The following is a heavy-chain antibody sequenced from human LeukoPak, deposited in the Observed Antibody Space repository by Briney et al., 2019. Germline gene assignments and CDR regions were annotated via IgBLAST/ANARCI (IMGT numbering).Heavy chain of an antibody. D-gene: IGHD3-10*01. V-gene: IGHV4-38-2*02. CDR2: IYHSGST. CDR1: GYSISSGYY. Sequence: SETLSLTCTVSGYSISSGYYWGWIRQPPGKGLEWIGSIYHSGSTYYNPSLKSRVTISVDTSKNQFSLKLSSVTAADTAVYYCAREAWFGELLYSGWFDPWGQGTLVTVSS. J-gene: IGHJ5*02. CDR3: AREAWFGELLYSGWFDP.